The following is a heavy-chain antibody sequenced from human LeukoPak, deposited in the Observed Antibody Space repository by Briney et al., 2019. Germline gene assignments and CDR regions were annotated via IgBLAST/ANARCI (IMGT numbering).Heavy chain of an antibody. D-gene: IGHD4-23*01. CDR3: AREINYGGTPLGY. Sequence: SVKVSCKASGGTFSSYAISWVRQAPGQGLEWMGGIIPIFGTANYAQKFQGRVTITADESTSTAYMELSSLRSEDTAVYYCAREINYGGTPLGYWGQGTLVTVSS. CDR1: GGTFSSYA. V-gene: IGHV1-69*13. J-gene: IGHJ4*02. CDR2: IIPIFGTA.